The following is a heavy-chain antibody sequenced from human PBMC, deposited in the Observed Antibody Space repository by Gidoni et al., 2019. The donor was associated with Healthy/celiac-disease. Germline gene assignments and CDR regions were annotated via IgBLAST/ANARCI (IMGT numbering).Heavy chain of an antibody. J-gene: IGHJ5*02. D-gene: IGHD3-10*01. V-gene: IGHV3-23*01. CDR2: ISGSGGST. CDR1: GFTFSSYA. CDR3: AKDWLKVRGDDWFDP. Sequence: GFTFSSYAMSWVRQAPGKGLEWVSAISGSGGSTYYADSVKGRFTISRDNSKNTLYLQMNSLRAEDTAVYYCAKDWLKVRGDDWFDPWGQGTLVTVSS.